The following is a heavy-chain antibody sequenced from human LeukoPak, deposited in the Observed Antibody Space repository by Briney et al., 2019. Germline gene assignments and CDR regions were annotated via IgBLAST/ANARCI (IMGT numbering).Heavy chain of an antibody. V-gene: IGHV4-34*01. CDR1: GGSFSGYY. Sequence: PSETLSLTCAVYGGSFSGYYWSWIRQPPGKGLEWIGELNHSGRTSYNPSLKSRVTISVDTSKNQFSLKLSSVTAADTAVYYCARDRPAGGWLRFYYFDYWGQGTLVTVSS. D-gene: IGHD5-12*01. CDR3: ARDRPAGGWLRFYYFDY. J-gene: IGHJ4*02. CDR2: LNHSGRT.